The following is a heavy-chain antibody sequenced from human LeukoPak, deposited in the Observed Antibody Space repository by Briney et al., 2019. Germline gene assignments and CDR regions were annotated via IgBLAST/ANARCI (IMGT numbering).Heavy chain of an antibody. D-gene: IGHD6-19*01. CDR3: VRNLAVTGTCFDS. CDR1: GFTFRNYW. J-gene: IGHJ4*02. Sequence: GGSLRLSCAASGFTFRNYWMSWVRQVPGTGLEWVANIKQDGSDRNYVTSVRGRFTISRDNAESSLYLQMNSLRAEDTAVYYCVRNLAVTGTCFDSWGQGTLVTVSS. V-gene: IGHV3-7*03. CDR2: IKQDGSDR.